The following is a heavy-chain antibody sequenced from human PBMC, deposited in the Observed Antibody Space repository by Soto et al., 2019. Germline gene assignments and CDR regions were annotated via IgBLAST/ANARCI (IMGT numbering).Heavy chain of an antibody. CDR1: GFTFSSFW. J-gene: IGHJ4*02. V-gene: IGHV3-7*01. CDR3: SRSLDS. CDR2: INPDGSEK. Sequence: PGGSLRLSCAASGFTFSSFWMDWDRQAPGKGLEWVANINPDGSEKHYVDSVKGRFTISRDNAKNSLYLQMSSLTAEDSALYYCSRSLDSWGQGTRVTVSS.